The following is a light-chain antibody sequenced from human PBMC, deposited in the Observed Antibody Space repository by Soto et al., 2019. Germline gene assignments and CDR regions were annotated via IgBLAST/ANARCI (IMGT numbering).Light chain of an antibody. CDR2: GAS. V-gene: IGKV3-20*01. Sequence: EIVLTQSPGTLSLSPGERATLSCRASQSISSSFLAWYQQKPGQAPRLLIHGASSRAAGIPDRFSGGGSGTDFTPTISRLEPEDFAVYYCHQYGGAPRLTFGGGTKVDIK. CDR3: HQYGGAPRLT. CDR1: QSISSSF. J-gene: IGKJ4*01.